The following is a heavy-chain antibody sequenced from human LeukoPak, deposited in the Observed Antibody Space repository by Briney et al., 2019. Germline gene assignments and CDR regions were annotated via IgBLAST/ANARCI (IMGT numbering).Heavy chain of an antibody. CDR3: AKLGEYCSSTSCNTRSYYYYYYMDV. V-gene: IGHV3-30*02. CDR1: GFTFSSYG. CDR2: IRYDGSNK. D-gene: IGHD2-2*02. J-gene: IGHJ6*03. Sequence: GGSLRLSCAASGFTFSSYGMHWVRQAPGKGLEWVAFIRYDGSNKYHADSVKGRFTISRDNSKNTLYLQMNSLRAEDTAVYYCAKLGEYCSSTSCNTRSYYYYYYMDVWGKGTTVTVSS.